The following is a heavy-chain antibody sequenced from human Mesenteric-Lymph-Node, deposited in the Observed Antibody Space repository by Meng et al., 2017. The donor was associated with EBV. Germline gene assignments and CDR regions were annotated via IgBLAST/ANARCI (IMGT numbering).Heavy chain of an antibody. CDR3: ARRGKVGAGY. CDR1: GGSFSGYY. J-gene: IGHJ4*02. Sequence: QVERQEWGAGLLKPSETLSPNCAVYGGSFSGYYWSWIRQPPGKGLEWIGEINHSGSTNYNPSLKSRVTISVDTSKNQFSLKLSSVTAADTAVYYCARRGKVGAGYWGQGTLVTVSS. D-gene: IGHD1-26*01. V-gene: IGHV4-34*01. CDR2: INHSGST.